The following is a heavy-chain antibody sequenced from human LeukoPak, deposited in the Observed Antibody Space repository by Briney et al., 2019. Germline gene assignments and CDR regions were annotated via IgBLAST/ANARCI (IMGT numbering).Heavy chain of an antibody. Sequence: GGSLRLSCGASGFTFSSYGMSWVRQAPGKGLEWVSAISGSGVSTYYADSVKGRFTISRDNSKNTLYLQMNSLRAEDTAVYYCAKLRGYTYGSPDYWGQGTLVTVSS. V-gene: IGHV3-23*01. CDR2: ISGSGVST. CDR3: AKLRGYTYGSPDY. D-gene: IGHD5-18*01. CDR1: GFTFSSYG. J-gene: IGHJ4*02.